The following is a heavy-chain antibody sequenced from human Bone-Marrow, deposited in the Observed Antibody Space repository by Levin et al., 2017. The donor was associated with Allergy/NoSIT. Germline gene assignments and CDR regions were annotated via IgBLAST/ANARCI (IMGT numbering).Heavy chain of an antibody. CDR2: ISYDGSNE. J-gene: IGHJ6*03. D-gene: IGHD6-25*01. CDR3: AKVAAAGHYYYYYKDV. Sequence: GGSLRLSCAASGFIFSSFGIHWVRQAPGKGLEWVALISYDGSNEYYADSVKGRFTISRDNSKNTLYLQMNSLSAEDTAVYYCAKVAAAGHYYYYYKDVWGKGTTVIVSS. CDR1: GFIFSSFG. V-gene: IGHV3-30*18.